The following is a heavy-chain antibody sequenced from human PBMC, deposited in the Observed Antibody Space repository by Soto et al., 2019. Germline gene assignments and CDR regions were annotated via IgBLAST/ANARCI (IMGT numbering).Heavy chain of an antibody. J-gene: IGHJ4*02. CDR1: GGNFNYHA. CDR2: FIPVLGTA. D-gene: IGHD3-16*01. Sequence: QVQLVQSGAEVKKPGSSVKVSCKASGGNFNYHAINWVRQAPGQRLEWMGGFIPVLGTANYAQNFQGRVTITADTSKTIAYMELTGLKSEDTAVYYCARGSFGGGRYANFDHWGQGTLVTVSS. CDR3: ARGSFGGGRYANFDH. V-gene: IGHV1-69*06.